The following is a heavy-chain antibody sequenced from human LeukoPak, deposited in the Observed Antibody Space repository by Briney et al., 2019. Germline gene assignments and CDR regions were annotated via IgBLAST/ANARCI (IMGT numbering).Heavy chain of an antibody. CDR2: IIPIFGTA. CDR3: ARKKSYSSGWYYFDY. D-gene: IGHD6-19*01. CDR1: GGTFSSYA. J-gene: IGHJ4*02. Sequence: GSSVKVSCKASGGTFSSYAISWVRQAPGQGLEWMGGIIPIFGTANYAQKFQGRVTITTDESTSTTYMELSSLRSEDTAVYYCARKKSYSSGWYYFDYWGQGTLVTVSS. V-gene: IGHV1-69*05.